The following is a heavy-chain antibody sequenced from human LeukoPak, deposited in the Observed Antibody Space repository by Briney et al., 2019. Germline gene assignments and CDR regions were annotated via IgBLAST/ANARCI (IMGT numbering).Heavy chain of an antibody. D-gene: IGHD3-10*01. J-gene: IGHJ4*02. CDR3: ARESILYGSGSYYFDY. V-gene: IGHV3-30*04. Sequence: GGSLRLSRAAYGFTFSSYAMHWVRQAPGKGLEWVAVISYDGSNKYYADSVKGRFTISRDNSKNTLYLQMYSLRAEDTAVYYCARESILYGSGSYYFDYWGQGTLVTVSS. CDR2: ISYDGSNK. CDR1: GFTFSSYA.